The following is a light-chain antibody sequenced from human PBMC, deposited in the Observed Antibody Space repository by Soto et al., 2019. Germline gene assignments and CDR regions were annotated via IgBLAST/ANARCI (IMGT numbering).Light chain of an antibody. J-gene: IGLJ1*01. CDR3: AAWDGSLNGYV. Sequence: QSLLAQPPSASVTPGQRVTISCSGSSSNIGRHSLHWYQQLPGTAPKLLIYSNNERPLGVPDRFSGSKSGTSASLAISGLQSEDEADYYCAAWDGSLNGYVFGTGTKVTV. CDR1: SSNIGRHS. CDR2: SNN. V-gene: IGLV1-44*01.